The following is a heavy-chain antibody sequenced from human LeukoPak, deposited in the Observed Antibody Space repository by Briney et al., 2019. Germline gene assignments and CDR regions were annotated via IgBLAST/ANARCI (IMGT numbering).Heavy chain of an antibody. D-gene: IGHD4-4*01. CDR3: ACHDYSNSPLDY. CDR1: GGSISSSSYY. J-gene: IGHJ4*02. Sequence: SETLSLTCTVSGGSISSSSYYWGWIRQPPGKGLEWIGSIYYSGSTYYNPSLKSRVTISVDTSKNQFSLKLSSVTAADTAVYYCACHDYSNSPLDYWGQGTLVTVSS. V-gene: IGHV4-39*07. CDR2: IYYSGST.